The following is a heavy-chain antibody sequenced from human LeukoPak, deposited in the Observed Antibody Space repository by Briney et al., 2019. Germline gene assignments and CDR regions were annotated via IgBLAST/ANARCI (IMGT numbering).Heavy chain of an antibody. V-gene: IGHV3-23*01. CDR1: GFTFSTYA. D-gene: IGHD3-10*01. CDR2: ISSGGGNT. Sequence: GGSLRLSCAASGFTFSTYAMSWIRQAPGKGLEWVSAISSGGGNTDYADSVKGRFTISRDNSKNTVFLQMNSLRAEDTGVYYCANRISGSSSWGQGTLVTASS. CDR3: ANRISGSSS. J-gene: IGHJ5*02.